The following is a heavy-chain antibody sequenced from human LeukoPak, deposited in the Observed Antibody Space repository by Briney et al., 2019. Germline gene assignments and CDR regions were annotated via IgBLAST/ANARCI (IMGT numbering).Heavy chain of an antibody. J-gene: IGHJ3*02. CDR2: ISYDGSNK. Sequence: PGGSLRLSCAASGFTFSSYAMHWVRQAPGKGLEWVAVISYDGSNKNYADSVKGRFTISRDNSKNTLYLQMNSLRAEDTAVYYCARVRGGYFIDAFDIWGQGTMVTVSS. D-gene: IGHD3-10*01. CDR1: GFTFSSYA. V-gene: IGHV3-30-3*01. CDR3: ARVRGGYFIDAFDI.